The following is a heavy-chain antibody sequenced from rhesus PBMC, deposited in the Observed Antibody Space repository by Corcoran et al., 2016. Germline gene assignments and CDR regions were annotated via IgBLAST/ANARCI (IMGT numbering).Heavy chain of an antibody. D-gene: IGHD3-9*01. V-gene: IGHV4S2*01. CDR2: IYAGGGST. CDR1: GASVIHPS. CDR3: ARAPYEDDFGYYFDSLDV. J-gene: IGHJ5-2*02. Sequence: QVQLPESGPGLVTPSETLPLTHPASGASVIHPSSSWLRKAPGKGLEWIGRIYAGGGSTDYNPSLKSRVTSSIDTSKNQFALKLTSVTAADTAVYYCARAPYEDDFGYYFDSLDVWGRGVLVTVSS.